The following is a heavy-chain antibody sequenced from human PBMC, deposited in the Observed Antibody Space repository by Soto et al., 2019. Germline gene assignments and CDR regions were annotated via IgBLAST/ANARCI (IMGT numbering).Heavy chain of an antibody. V-gene: IGHV3-66*01. D-gene: IGHD3-16*01. CDR1: GFSVSDNY. CDR3: ARDPGEGRGVRLDP. Sequence: EVQLVESGGGLVQPGGSLRLSCAASGFSVSDNYMSWVRQAPGKGLECISVIYSSGDTYNADSVKRSRTISRDNSRNTLLRQINDLRFEDTAIDYCARDPGEGRGVRLDPWGQGIPVTVSS. J-gene: IGHJ5*02. CDR2: IYSSGDT.